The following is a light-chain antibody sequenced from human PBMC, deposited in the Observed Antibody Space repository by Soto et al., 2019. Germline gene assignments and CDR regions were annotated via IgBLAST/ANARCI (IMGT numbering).Light chain of an antibody. CDR2: EVS. V-gene: IGLV2-14*01. J-gene: IGLJ2*01. CDR3: SSYTSTSTLV. CDR1: SSDVGAYNY. Sequence: QSALTQPASVSGSPGQSITISCTGTSSDVGAYNYVSWFQQHPGKAPKLMIYEVSNRPSRISSRFSGSKSGNTASLTISGLQAEDDADYYCSSYTSTSTLVFGGGTKLTVL.